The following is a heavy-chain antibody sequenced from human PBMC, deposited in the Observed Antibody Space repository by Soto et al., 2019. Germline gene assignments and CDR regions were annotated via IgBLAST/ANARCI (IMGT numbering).Heavy chain of an antibody. Sequence: XGVKVSYTASGSTFTSYGIRLVQQAPGQGVEWMGWISAYNGTTNYEQKLQGRVTMTTDTSTSTAYMELRSPRSEDTAVYYCARDHGYSSSHQNWFDTWGQGTLVTVSS. J-gene: IGHJ5*02. CDR2: ISAYNGTT. D-gene: IGHD5-18*01. CDR3: ARDHGYSSSHQNWFDT. V-gene: IGHV1-18*04. CDR1: GSTFTSYG.